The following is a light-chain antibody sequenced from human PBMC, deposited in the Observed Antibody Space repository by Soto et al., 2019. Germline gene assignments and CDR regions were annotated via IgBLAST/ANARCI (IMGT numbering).Light chain of an antibody. J-gene: IGLJ1*01. CDR2: EGT. CDR3: CSYSDISTYV. CDR1: SNDVGRYNL. V-gene: IGLV2-23*01. Sequence: QAVRTQPASVSGSPGQSITIACTGTSNDVGRYNLVSWYQHHPGKAPKLMIYEGTKRPSGLSCRFSGSKSGNTASLTISGLQAEDEADYYCCSYSDISTYVFGGGTKVTVL.